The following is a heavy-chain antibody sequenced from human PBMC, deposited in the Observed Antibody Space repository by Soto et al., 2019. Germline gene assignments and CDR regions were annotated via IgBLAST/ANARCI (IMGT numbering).Heavy chain of an antibody. CDR1: GFTFSSYA. CDR3: AKDGVDCNDRGGFDY. Sequence: GGSLRLSCAASGFTFSSYAMSWVRQAPGKGLEWVSAISGSGGNTYYADSVTGRFTISRDNSKNTLYLQMNSLRAEDTAVYYCAKDGVDCNDRGGFDYWGQGTLVTVSS. D-gene: IGHD1-1*01. CDR2: ISGSGGNT. V-gene: IGHV3-23*01. J-gene: IGHJ4*02.